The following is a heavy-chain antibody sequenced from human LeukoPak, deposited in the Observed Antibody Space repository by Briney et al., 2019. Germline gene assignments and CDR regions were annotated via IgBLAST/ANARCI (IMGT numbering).Heavy chain of an antibody. J-gene: IGHJ4*02. V-gene: IGHV3-48*02. Sequence: PGGSLRLSCAASGITASSYAMTWVRQAPGKGLEWVSYISSSSSTTYYADSVKGRFTISRDNAKNSLYLQMNSLRDEDTAVYYCARGATTVTSHFDYWGQGTLVTVSS. D-gene: IGHD4-17*01. CDR1: GITASSYA. CDR2: ISSSSSTT. CDR3: ARGATTVTSHFDY.